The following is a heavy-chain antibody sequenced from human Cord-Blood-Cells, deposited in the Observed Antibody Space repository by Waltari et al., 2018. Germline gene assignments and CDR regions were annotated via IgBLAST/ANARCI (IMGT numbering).Heavy chain of an antibody. Sequence: QVQLVQSGAEVKKPGASVKVSCTASGYTFTSSGISWVRQAPGQGLEWRGWSSGYKGNTNGAQKLQGRDTRTPDTSTSTDYMELRSRRSDGTAVYYCARDRRKLWGDDAFDIWGQGTMVTVSS. CDR1: GYTFTSSG. V-gene: IGHV1-18*04. CDR2: SSGYKGNT. D-gene: IGHD7-27*01. J-gene: IGHJ3*02. CDR3: ARDRRKLWGDDAFDI.